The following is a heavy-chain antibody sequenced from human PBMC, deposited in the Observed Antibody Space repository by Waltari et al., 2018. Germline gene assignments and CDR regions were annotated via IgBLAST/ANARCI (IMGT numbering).Heavy chain of an antibody. J-gene: IGHJ4*02. CDR2: IDPEDGET. CDR1: GYTFIDSF. V-gene: IGHV1-69-2*01. Sequence: EVQLVQSGAEVKKPGATVQISCKASGYTFIDSFMHWVQQAPGKGLEWVGRIDPEDGETVYAEKCQGRVTITADTSTDTSYLELSSLRSDDTAVYYCAPLPGGSGQTFDYWGQGTLLTVSS. D-gene: IGHD3-10*01. CDR3: APLPGGSGQTFDY.